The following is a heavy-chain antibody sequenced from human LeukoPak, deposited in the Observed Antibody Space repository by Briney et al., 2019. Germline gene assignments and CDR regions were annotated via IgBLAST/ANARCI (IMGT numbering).Heavy chain of an antibody. J-gene: IGHJ3*02. D-gene: IGHD2-15*01. CDR2: IKSKTDGGTT. CDR1: GFTFSNAW. V-gene: IGHV3-15*01. CDR3: GRQYCSGGSCYSAFDI. Sequence: GGSLRLSCAASGFTFSNAWMSWVRQAPGKGLEWVGRIKSKTDGGTTDYAAPVKGRFTISRDDSKNTLYLQMNSLKTEDTAVYFCGRQYCSGGSCYSAFDIWGQGTMVTVSS.